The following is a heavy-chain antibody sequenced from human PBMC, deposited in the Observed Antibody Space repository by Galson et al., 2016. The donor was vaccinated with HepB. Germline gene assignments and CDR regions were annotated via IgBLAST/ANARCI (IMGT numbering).Heavy chain of an antibody. CDR3: ARDSTDRGWYFDL. V-gene: IGHV4-4*01. D-gene: IGHD1-1*01. Sequence: ETLSLTCTVSGGSVSSRSLWGWVRQPPGKGLEWIGEIFDSGSTNYNPSLKSRVTISVDESKNHVSLDLISVTAADTALYLCARDSTDRGWYFDLWGRGTRVIVSS. CDR2: IFDSGST. J-gene: IGHJ2*01. CDR1: GGSVSSRSL.